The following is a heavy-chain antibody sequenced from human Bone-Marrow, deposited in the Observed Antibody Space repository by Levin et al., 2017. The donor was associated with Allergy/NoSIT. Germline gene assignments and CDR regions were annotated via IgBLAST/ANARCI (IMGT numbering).Heavy chain of an antibody. CDR3: ARVRSRETTTTTFFRGRFQYYMDV. D-gene: IGHD4-11*01. Sequence: SETLSLTCAVSGGSISSGGYSWGWIRQPPGKGLEWIGYMHHSGNTYYNPSLKSRVTISVDRSKNQFSLRLTSVTAADTAVYYCARVRSRETTTTTFFRGRFQYYMDVWGKGTTVTVSS. V-gene: IGHV4-30-2*01. CDR1: GGSISSGGYS. CDR2: MHHSGNT. J-gene: IGHJ6*03.